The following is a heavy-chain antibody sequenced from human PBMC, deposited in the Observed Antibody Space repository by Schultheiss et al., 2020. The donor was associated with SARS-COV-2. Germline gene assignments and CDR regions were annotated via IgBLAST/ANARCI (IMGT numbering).Heavy chain of an antibody. V-gene: IGHV3-48*03. CDR3: ARTRAGQWLAPTDY. J-gene: IGHJ4*02. CDR1: GFTFSSYE. CDR2: ISSSGSTI. Sequence: GESLKISCAASGFTFSSYEMNWVRQAPGKGLEWVSYISSSGSTIYYADSVKGRFTISRDNAKNSLYLQMNSLRAEDTAVYYCARTRAGQWLAPTDYWGQGTLVTVSS. D-gene: IGHD6-19*01.